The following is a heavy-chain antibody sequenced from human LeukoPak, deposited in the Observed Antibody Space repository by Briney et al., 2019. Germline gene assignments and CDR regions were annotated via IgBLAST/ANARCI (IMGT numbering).Heavy chain of an antibody. V-gene: IGHV3-23*01. CDR3: AKDGSGSPYYYYYYYMDV. Sequence: GGSLRLSCAASGFILDDYAMHWVRQAPGKGLEWVSAISGSGGSTYYADSVKGRFTISRDNSKNTLYLQMNSLRAEDTAVYYCAKDGSGSPYYYYYYYMDVWGKGTTVTISS. CDR2: ISGSGGST. CDR1: GFILDDYA. J-gene: IGHJ6*03. D-gene: IGHD3-10*01.